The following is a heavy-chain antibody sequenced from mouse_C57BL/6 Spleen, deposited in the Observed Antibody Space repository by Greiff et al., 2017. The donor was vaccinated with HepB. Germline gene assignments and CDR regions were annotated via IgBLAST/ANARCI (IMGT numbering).Heavy chain of an antibody. V-gene: IGHV1-54*01. CDR3: ARFGYYVGRAMDY. D-gene: IGHD2-3*01. CDR1: GYAFTNYL. J-gene: IGHJ4*01. Sequence: VQLQQSGAELVRPGTSVKVSCKASGYAFTNYLIEWVKQRPGQGLEWIGVINPGSGGTNYNEKFKGKATLTADKSSSTAYMQLSSLTSEDSAVYFCARFGYYVGRAMDYWGQGTSVTVSS. CDR2: INPGSGGT.